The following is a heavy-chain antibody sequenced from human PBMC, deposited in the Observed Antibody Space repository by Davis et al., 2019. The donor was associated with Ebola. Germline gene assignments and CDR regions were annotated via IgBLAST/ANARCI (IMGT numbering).Heavy chain of an antibody. D-gene: IGHD4-17*01. CDR1: GYSISSGYY. Sequence: SETLSLTCTVSGYSISSGYYWGWIRQPPGKGLEWIGSIYHSGSTYYNPSLKSRVTISVDTSKNQFSLKLSSVTAADTAVYYCARVPGVDYGDWYFDYWGQGTLVTVSS. J-gene: IGHJ4*02. V-gene: IGHV4-38-2*02. CDR2: IYHSGST. CDR3: ARVPGVDYGDWYFDY.